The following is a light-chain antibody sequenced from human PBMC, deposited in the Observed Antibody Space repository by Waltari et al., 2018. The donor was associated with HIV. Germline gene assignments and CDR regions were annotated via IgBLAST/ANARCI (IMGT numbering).Light chain of an antibody. CDR3: QSADSSGTYVV. V-gene: IGLV3-25*03. J-gene: IGLJ2*01. Sequence: SYELTQPPSVSVSPGHTARITCSGDALPKQYAYWYQQKPGQAPVLGIYKDSERPSGIPERFSGSSSGTTVSLTISGVQAEDEADYYCQSADSSGTYVVFGGGTKLTVL. CDR2: KDS. CDR1: ALPKQY.